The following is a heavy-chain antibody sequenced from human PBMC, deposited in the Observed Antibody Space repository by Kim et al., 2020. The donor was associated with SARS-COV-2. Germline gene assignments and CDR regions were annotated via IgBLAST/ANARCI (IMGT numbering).Heavy chain of an antibody. V-gene: IGHV3-53*01. CDR3: ATRYGSGTYSPFDAFDI. J-gene: IGHJ3*02. D-gene: IGHD3-10*01. CDR2: IYSGGTT. CDR1: GLTVSSNY. Sequence: GGSLRLSCAVSGLTVSSNYMTWVRQAPGKGLEWVSLIYSGGTTCYADSVKGRFTISRDNSKNTLYLQMNSLRAEDTAVYYCATRYGSGTYSPFDAFDIWG.